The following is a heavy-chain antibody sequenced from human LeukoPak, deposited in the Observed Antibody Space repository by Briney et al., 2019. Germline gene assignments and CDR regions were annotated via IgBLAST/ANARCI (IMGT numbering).Heavy chain of an antibody. Sequence: SETLSLTCTVSGGSISSYYWSWIRQPPGKGLEWIGYIYYSGSTNYNPSLKSRVTISVDTPKNQFSLKLSSVTAADTAVYYCVGGSPDAFDIWGQGTMVTVSS. CDR1: GGSISSYY. D-gene: IGHD1-26*01. V-gene: IGHV4-59*01. J-gene: IGHJ3*02. CDR2: IYYSGST. CDR3: VGGSPDAFDI.